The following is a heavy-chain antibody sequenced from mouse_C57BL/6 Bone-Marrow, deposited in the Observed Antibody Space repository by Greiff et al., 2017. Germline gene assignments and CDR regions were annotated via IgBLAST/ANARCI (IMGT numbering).Heavy chain of an antibody. Sequence: EVQLQQSGAELVRPGASVKLSCTASGFNIKDDYMHWVKQRPEQGLEWIGWIDPENGDTEYASKFQGKATLTADKSSSTAYMQLSSLTSEDSAVDFCARSALYGGWFAYWGQGTLVTVSA. J-gene: IGHJ3*01. CDR1: GFNIKDDY. CDR3: ARSALYGGWFAY. V-gene: IGHV14-4*01. CDR2: IDPENGDT. D-gene: IGHD1-1*02.